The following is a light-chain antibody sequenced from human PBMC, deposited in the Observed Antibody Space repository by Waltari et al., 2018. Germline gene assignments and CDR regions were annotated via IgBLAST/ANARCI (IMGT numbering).Light chain of an antibody. Sequence: TCRASQSINRWLAWYQQKTGKAPNRLSYRASTLESGVPSRFSGSESGAEFTLTISSLQPDDFATYYCQQYSDDWTFGQGTKVEIK. CDR1: QSINRW. CDR2: RAS. V-gene: IGKV1-5*03. CDR3: QQYSDDWT. J-gene: IGKJ1*01.